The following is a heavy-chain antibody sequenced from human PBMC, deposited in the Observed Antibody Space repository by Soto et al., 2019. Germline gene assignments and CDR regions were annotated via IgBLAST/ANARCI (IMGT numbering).Heavy chain of an antibody. CDR1: GGSISSGDYY. Sequence: PSETLSLTCTVSGGSISSGDYYWSWIRQPPGKGLEWIGYIYYSGSTYYNPSLKSRVTISVDTSKNQFSLKLSSVTAADTAVYYCARSVVRPYYFDYWGQGTLVTVSS. V-gene: IGHV4-30-4*01. CDR2: IYYSGST. D-gene: IGHD1-1*01. CDR3: ARSVVRPYYFDY. J-gene: IGHJ4*02.